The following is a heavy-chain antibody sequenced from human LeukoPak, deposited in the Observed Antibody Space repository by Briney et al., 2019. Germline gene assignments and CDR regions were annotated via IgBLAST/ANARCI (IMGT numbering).Heavy chain of an antibody. V-gene: IGHV3-48*04. CDR3: ARDGYGSDFDY. Sequence: GGSLRLSCAASGFTFSSYSMNWVRQAPGKGLEWVSYISSSSSTIYYADSVKGRFTISRDNAKNSLYLQMNSLRAEDTAVYYCARDGYGSDFDYWGQGTLVTVSS. CDR1: GFTFSSYS. CDR2: ISSSSSTI. J-gene: IGHJ4*02. D-gene: IGHD3-10*01.